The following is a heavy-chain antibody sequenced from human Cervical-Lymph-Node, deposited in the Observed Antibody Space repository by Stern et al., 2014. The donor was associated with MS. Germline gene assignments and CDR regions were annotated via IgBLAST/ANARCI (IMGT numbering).Heavy chain of an antibody. CDR3: AKEIRRADSSPDY. CDR2: ISWNSVRI. Sequence: EVQLVESGGDLVQPGRSLRLSCAASGFRFDLYAMHWVRQGPGKGLEWVAGISWNSVRIGYAGSVKGRFTVSRDNVKNFLYLQMDSLRPEDTALYYCAKEIRRADSSPDYWGQGALVTVSS. CDR1: GFRFDLYA. J-gene: IGHJ4*02. V-gene: IGHV3-9*01. D-gene: IGHD6-19*01.